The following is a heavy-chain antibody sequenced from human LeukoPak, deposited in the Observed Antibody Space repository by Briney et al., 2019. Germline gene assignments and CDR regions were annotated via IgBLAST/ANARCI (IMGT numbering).Heavy chain of an antibody. CDR3: AKDARWELPHFDY. Sequence: GRSLRLSCAASGFTFSSYGMHWVRQAPGKGLEWVAVISYDGSNKYYADSVKGRFTISRDNSKNTLYLQMNSLRAEDTAVYYCAKDARWELPHFDYWGQGTQVTVSS. CDR1: GFTFSSYG. J-gene: IGHJ4*02. V-gene: IGHV3-30*18. CDR2: ISYDGSNK. D-gene: IGHD1-26*01.